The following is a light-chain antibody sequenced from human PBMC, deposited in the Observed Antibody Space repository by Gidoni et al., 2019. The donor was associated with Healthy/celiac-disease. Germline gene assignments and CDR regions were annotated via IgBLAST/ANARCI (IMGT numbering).Light chain of an antibody. J-gene: IGKJ4*01. CDR2: LGS. CDR3: MQALQTPQLT. CDR1: QSLLHSNGYNY. V-gene: IGKV2-28*01. Sequence: DIVMSQSPLSLPVTPGEPASISCRSSQSLLHSNGYNYLDWYLQKPGQSPQLLIYLGSNRASGVPDRFSGSGSGTDFTLKISRVEAEDVGVYYCMQALQTPQLTFXGXTRVGIK.